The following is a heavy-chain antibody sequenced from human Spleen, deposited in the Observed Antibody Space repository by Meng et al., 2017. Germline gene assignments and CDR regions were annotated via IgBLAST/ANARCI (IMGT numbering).Heavy chain of an antibody. CDR1: GGSFSDYY. Sequence: QAVLKEGGGGPLKPSESLALACVCSGGSFSDYYWSWILQPPGKGLEWIGEINHSGSTNYNPSHESRATISVDTTQNNLSLKLSSVTAADSAVYYCARGPTTMAHDFDYWGQGTLVTVSS. D-gene: IGHD4-11*01. J-gene: IGHJ4*02. CDR2: INHSGST. V-gene: IGHV4-34*01. CDR3: ARGPTTMAHDFDY.